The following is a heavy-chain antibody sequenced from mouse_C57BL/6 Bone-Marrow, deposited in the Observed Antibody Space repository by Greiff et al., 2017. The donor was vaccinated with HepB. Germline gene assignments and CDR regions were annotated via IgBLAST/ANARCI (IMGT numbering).Heavy chain of an antibody. D-gene: IGHD2-2*01. CDR3: ARGGYGWDLLFDY. CDR1: GYSITSGYY. Sequence: DVQLQESGPGLVKPSQSLSLTCSVTGYSITSGYYWNWIRQFPGNKLEWMGYISYDGSNNYNPSLKNRISITRDTSKNQFFLKLNSVTTEDTATYYCARGGYGWDLLFDYWGQGTTLTVSS. J-gene: IGHJ2*01. V-gene: IGHV3-6*01. CDR2: ISYDGSN.